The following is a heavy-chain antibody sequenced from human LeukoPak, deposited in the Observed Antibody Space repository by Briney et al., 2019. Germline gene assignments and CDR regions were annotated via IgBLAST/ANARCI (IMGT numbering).Heavy chain of an antibody. V-gene: IGHV3-21*01. Sequence: GGSLRLSCAASGFTFSSYSMNWVRQAPGKGLEWVSYISSSSSYKYYADSVKGRFTISRDNAKNSLYLQVNSLRAEDTAVYYCASPLLDGDCLGHWGQGTLVTVSS. D-gene: IGHD2-21*02. CDR3: ASPLLDGDCLGH. CDR2: ISSSSSYK. J-gene: IGHJ1*01. CDR1: GFTFSSYS.